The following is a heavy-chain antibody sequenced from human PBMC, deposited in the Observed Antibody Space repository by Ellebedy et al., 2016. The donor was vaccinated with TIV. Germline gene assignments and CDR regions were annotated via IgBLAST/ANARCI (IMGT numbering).Heavy chain of an antibody. CDR3: AGGTAMLIGDAFDI. Sequence: MPSETLSLTCAVYGGSFSGYYWSWIRQLPGKGLEWIGSIYYSGSTNYNPSLKSRVTISVDTSKNQFPLKLSSVTAADTAVYYCAGGTAMLIGDAFDIWGQGTMVTVSS. CDR1: GGSFSGYY. D-gene: IGHD5-18*01. J-gene: IGHJ3*02. CDR2: IYYSGST. V-gene: IGHV4-59*12.